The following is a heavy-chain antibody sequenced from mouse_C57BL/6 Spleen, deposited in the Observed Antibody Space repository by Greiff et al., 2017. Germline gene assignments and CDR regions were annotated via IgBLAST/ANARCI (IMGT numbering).Heavy chain of an antibody. CDR2: INPNNGGT. Sequence: VQLKQSGPELVKPGASVKMSCKASGYTFTDYNMHWVKQSHGKSLEWIGYINPNNGGTSYNQKFKGKATLTVNKSSSTAYMDLRSLTSEDSAVYYCARYGTNWDFDYWGQGTTLTVSS. J-gene: IGHJ2*01. V-gene: IGHV1-22*01. CDR1: GYTFTDYN. CDR3: ARYGTNWDFDY. D-gene: IGHD4-1*01.